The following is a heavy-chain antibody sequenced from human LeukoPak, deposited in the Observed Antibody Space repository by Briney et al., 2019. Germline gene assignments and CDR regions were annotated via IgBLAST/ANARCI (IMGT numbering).Heavy chain of an antibody. J-gene: IGHJ6*03. V-gene: IGHV4-34*01. CDR2: INHSGST. CDR1: GGSFSGYY. Sequence: SETLSLTCAVYGGSFSGYYWSWIRQPPGKGLEWIGKINHSGSTNYNPSLKSRVTISVDTSRNQFSLKLSSVTAADTAVYYCAXGLXTXXTXXDYYYYXXXXVWGXXXXVTV. CDR3: AXGLXTXXTXXDYYYYXXXXV.